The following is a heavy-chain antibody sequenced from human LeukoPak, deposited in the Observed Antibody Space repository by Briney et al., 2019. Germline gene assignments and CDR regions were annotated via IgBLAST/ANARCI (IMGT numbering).Heavy chain of an antibody. CDR2: IYYSGST. V-gene: IGHV4-39*01. CDR1: GGSISSSSYY. Sequence: SETLSLTCTVSGGSISSSSYYWGWLRQPPGKGREWIGTIYYSGSTYYNPSLKSRVTISVDTSNDQFSLKLSSVTAADTAVYYCATYCSSTSCPHRRAFDIWGQGTMVTVSS. CDR3: ATYCSSTSCPHRRAFDI. D-gene: IGHD2-2*01. J-gene: IGHJ3*02.